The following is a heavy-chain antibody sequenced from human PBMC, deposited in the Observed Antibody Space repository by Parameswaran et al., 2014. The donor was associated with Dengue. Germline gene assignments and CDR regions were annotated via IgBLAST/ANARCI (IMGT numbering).Heavy chain of an antibody. CDR3: ARAPRSDYVDY. CDR1: GGSISSSSYY. Sequence: SETLSLTCTVSGGSISSSSYYWGWIRQPPGKGLEWIGSIYYSGSTYYNPSLKSRVTISVDTSKNQFSLKLSSVTAADTAVYYCARAPRSDYVDYWGQGTLVTVSS. CDR2: IYYSGST. V-gene: IGHV4-39*01. J-gene: IGHJ4*02. D-gene: IGHD3-16*01.